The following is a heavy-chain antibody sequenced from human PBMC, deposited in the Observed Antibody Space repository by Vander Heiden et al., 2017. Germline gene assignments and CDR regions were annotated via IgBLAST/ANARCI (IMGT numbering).Heavy chain of an antibody. CDR2: IGTAGDT. CDR1: GFTSTTYA. Sequence: EVQLVESGGGFVQHGGSLTLSCAASGFTSTTYAMHWVRQATGKGLECVSAIGTAGDTYYPGSVKGRFTISRENAKNSLYLQMNSLRAGDTAVYYCARGGSSWDFDYWGQGTLVTVSS. D-gene: IGHD6-13*01. V-gene: IGHV3-13*01. J-gene: IGHJ4*02. CDR3: ARGGSSWDFDY.